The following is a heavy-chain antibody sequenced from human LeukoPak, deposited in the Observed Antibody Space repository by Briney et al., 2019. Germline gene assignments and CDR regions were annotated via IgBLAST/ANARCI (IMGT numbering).Heavy chain of an antibody. CDR2: IHSDVST. V-gene: IGHV3-53*01. CDR3: ARGGAFDM. J-gene: IGHJ3*02. Sequence: GGSLRLSCAASGFTVSTNYMSCVRQAPGGGLEWVSVIHSDVSTHYADSVKCRVTTSRDNSKNTVYLQMNSLRTADTDMYYCARGGAFDMWGQGTMVTVSS. D-gene: IGHD3-10*01. CDR1: GFTVSTNY.